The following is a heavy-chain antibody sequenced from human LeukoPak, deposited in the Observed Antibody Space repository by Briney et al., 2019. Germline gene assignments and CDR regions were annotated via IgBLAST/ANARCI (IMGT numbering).Heavy chain of an antibody. J-gene: IGHJ5*02. Sequence: ASVKVSCKASGYTFTIYAMHWVRQAPGQRLEWMGWINAGNGNTKYSQKFQGRVTITRDTSASTAYMELSSLRSEDTAVYYCARDFFPEFGGSHDLWGQGTLVTVSS. CDR2: INAGNGNT. V-gene: IGHV1-3*01. D-gene: IGHD3-3*01. CDR3: ARDFFPEFGGSHDL. CDR1: GYTFTIYA.